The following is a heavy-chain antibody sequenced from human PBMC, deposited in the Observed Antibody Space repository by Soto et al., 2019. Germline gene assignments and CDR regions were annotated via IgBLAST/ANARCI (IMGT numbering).Heavy chain of an antibody. CDR2: IYHSGSP. Sequence: SETLSLTCAVSGYSISGGYYWGWLRQPPGKGLEWIGSIYHSGSPYYNPSLKSRVTISLDTSKNQFSLNLTSVTAADTAIYYCARPRIAAAGHYFDHWGQGTLVTVSS. CDR3: ARPRIAAAGHYFDH. J-gene: IGHJ4*02. V-gene: IGHV4-38-2*01. D-gene: IGHD6-13*01. CDR1: GYSISGGYY.